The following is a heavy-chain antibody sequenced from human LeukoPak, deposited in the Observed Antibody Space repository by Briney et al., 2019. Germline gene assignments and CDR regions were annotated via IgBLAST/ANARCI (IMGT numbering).Heavy chain of an antibody. J-gene: IGHJ4*02. CDR1: GITLSSND. Sequence: GGSLRLSCAASGITLSSNDMSWVRQAPGKGLEWVSVIYSGGSTYYADSVKGRFTISRDISKNTLYLQMNSLRAEDTAVYYCARGPTVQEDLDYWGQGTLVTVSS. V-gene: IGHV3-66*01. CDR2: IYSGGST. CDR3: ARGPTVQEDLDY.